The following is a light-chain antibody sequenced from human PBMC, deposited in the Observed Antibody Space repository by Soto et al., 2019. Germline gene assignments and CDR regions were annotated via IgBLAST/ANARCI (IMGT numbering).Light chain of an antibody. J-gene: IGLJ3*02. Sequence: QSALTQPASVSGSPGESIIISRTGSSSDIGAYDYVSWYQHHPGRAPKVIIFEVNDRASGVSHRFSGSKSGNTASLTISGLQAEDEADYYCCSYTGTTSPWVFGGGTKLTVL. CDR2: EVN. CDR1: SSDIGAYDY. CDR3: CSYTGTTSPWV. V-gene: IGLV2-14*01.